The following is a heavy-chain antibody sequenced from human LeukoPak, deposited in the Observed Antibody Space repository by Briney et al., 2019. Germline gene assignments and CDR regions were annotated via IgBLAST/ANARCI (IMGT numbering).Heavy chain of an antibody. CDR2: ISSSSSYI. CDR3: ASAGFGSGYYAY. V-gene: IGHV3-21*01. CDR1: GFTFSSYS. Sequence: GGSLRLSCAASGFTFSSYSMNWVRQAPGKGLEWVSSISSSSSYIYYADSVKGRFTISRDNAKNSLYLQMNSLRAEDTAVYYCASAGFGSGYYAYWGQGTLVTVSS. J-gene: IGHJ4*02. D-gene: IGHD3-22*01.